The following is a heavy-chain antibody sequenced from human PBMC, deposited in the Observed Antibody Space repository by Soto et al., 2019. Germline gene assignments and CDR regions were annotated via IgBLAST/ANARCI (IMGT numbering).Heavy chain of an antibody. Sequence: GGSLRLSCAASGFTFSNAWMNWVRQAPGKGLEWVGRIKSKTDGGTTDYAAPVKGRFTISRDDSKNTLYLQMNSLKTEDTAVYDGTTQVGATAPLVYWGQGTLVTVAS. J-gene: IGHJ4*02. V-gene: IGHV3-15*07. CDR1: GFTFSNAW. D-gene: IGHD1-26*01. CDR2: IKSKTDGGTT. CDR3: TTQVGATAPLVY.